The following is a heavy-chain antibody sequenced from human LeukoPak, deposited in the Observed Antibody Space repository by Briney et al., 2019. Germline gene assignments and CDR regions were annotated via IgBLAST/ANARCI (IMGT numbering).Heavy chain of an antibody. CDR2: ISSSSSYI. Sequence: PGGSLRLSCAASGFTFSSYSMNWVRQAPGKGLEWVSSISSSSSYIYYADSVKGRFTISRDNAKNSLYLQMNSLRAEDTAVYYCARDRGFGSYGYPPLDYWGQGTLVTVS. CDR1: GFTFSSYS. J-gene: IGHJ4*02. CDR3: ARDRGFGSYGYPPLDY. D-gene: IGHD5-18*01. V-gene: IGHV3-21*01.